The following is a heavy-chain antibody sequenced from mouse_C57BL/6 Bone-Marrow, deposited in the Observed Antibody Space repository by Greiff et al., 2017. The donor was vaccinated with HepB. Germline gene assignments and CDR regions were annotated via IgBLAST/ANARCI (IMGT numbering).Heavy chain of an antibody. J-gene: IGHJ2*01. CDR1: GFSLTSYA. V-gene: IGHV2-9-1*01. Sequence: VQLQESGPGLVAPSQSLSITCTVSGFSLTSYAISWVRQPPGKGLEWLGVIWTGGGANYNSALKSRLSISKDNSKSQVFLKMNSLQTDDTARYYCARNSDYGSSLSYFDYWGQGTTLTVSS. CDR2: IWTGGGA. D-gene: IGHD1-1*01. CDR3: ARNSDYGSSLSYFDY.